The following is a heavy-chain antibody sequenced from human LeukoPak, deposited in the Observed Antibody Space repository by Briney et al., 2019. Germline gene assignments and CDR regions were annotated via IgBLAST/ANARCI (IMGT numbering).Heavy chain of an antibody. CDR1: GGSISSGDYY. D-gene: IGHD3-10*01. Sequence: SETLSLACTVSGGSISSGDYYWSWIRQPPGKGLEWIGYIYYSGSTYYNPSLKSRVTISVDTSKNQFSLKLSSVTAADTAVYYCARQAGGSKRGWFDPWGQGTLVTVSS. CDR3: ARQAGGSKRGWFDP. V-gene: IGHV4-30-4*08. CDR2: IYYSGST. J-gene: IGHJ5*02.